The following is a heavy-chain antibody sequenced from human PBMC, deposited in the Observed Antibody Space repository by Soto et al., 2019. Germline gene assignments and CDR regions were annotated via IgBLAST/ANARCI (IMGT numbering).Heavy chain of an antibody. Sequence: EVQVLATGGGLIQPGGSLRLSCAASGFTVNSNYMSWVRQAPGEGLQWVSITNTGGTTYYEDSGKGRFTVSRNNSTNTLYLQMNSPRAEDSAVYYCAKGDGFILAVWGQGTTVSVSS. CDR3: AKGDGFILAV. CDR2: TNTGGTT. CDR1: GFTVNSNY. J-gene: IGHJ6*02. V-gene: IGHV3-53*02. D-gene: IGHD1-26*01.